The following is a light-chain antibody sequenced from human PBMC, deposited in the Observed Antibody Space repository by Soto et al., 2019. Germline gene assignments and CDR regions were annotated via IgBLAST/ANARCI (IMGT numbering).Light chain of an antibody. CDR2: LAS. J-gene: IGKJ1*01. CDR1: QRLLHSNGYNY. V-gene: IGKV2-28*01. CDR3: MQALQIPPT. Sequence: EIVMTQSPLSLPVTPGEPASISCRSSQRLLHSNGYNYLNWYLQKPRQSPQLLIHLASNRASGVPDRFSGSGSGADFTLKISRVEAEDVGVYYCMQALQIPPTFGQGTQVEIK.